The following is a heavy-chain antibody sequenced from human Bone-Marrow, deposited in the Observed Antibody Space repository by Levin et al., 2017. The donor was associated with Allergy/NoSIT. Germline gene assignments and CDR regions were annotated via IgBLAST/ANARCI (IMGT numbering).Heavy chain of an antibody. J-gene: IGHJ6*02. V-gene: IGHV3-11*01. Sequence: GGSLRLSCAASGFTISDDFMAWFRQAPGKGLEWVSFISSSDSTIYYADSVKGRFTISRDNAKNSLFLQMNNLKDEDTAVYYCASRWYTSASGWYYDGMDGWGQGTTVTVSS. CDR1: GFTISDDF. CDR2: ISSSDSTI. CDR3: ASRWYTSASGWYYDGMDG. D-gene: IGHD6-19*01.